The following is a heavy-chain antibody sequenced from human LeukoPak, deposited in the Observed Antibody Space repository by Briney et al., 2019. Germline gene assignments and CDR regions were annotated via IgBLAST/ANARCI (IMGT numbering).Heavy chain of an antibody. J-gene: IGHJ5*02. CDR1: GGSISSGGYY. D-gene: IGHD3-3*01. CDR2: IYYSGST. CDR3: ARESNDFWSGPLMFDP. Sequence: PSQTLSLTCTVSGGSISSGGYYWSWIRQHPGKGLEWIGYIYYSGSTYYNPSLKSRVTISVDTSKSQFSLKLSSVTAADTAVYYCARESNDFWSGPLMFDPWGQGTLVTVSS. V-gene: IGHV4-31*03.